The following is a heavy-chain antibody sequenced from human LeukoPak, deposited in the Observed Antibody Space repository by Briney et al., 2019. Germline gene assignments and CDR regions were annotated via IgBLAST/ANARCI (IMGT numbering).Heavy chain of an antibody. Sequence: PGGSLRLSCAASGFTVSSNYMTWVRQAPGKGLEWVSLIFSGGGTYYADSVKGRFTISRDSSKNTLYLQMNSLRAEDTALYYCARDPGAAAGNLWSWGQGTLVTVSS. CDR1: GFTVSSNY. CDR3: ARDPGAAAGNLWS. V-gene: IGHV3-66*01. D-gene: IGHD6-25*01. J-gene: IGHJ5*02. CDR2: IFSGGGT.